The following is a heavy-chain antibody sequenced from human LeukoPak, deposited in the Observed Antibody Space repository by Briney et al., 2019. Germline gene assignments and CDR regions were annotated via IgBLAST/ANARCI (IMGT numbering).Heavy chain of an antibody. Sequence: GGSLRLSCAASGFTFSHYSMNWVRQAPGKGLEWVSYISSSGTTIYYADSVRGRFTISRDNAKNSLYLQMNSLRAEDTAVYYCAILTGDVDYWGQGTLVTVSS. CDR1: GFTFSHYS. D-gene: IGHD7-27*01. CDR2: ISSSGTTI. V-gene: IGHV3-48*01. CDR3: AILTGDVDY. J-gene: IGHJ4*02.